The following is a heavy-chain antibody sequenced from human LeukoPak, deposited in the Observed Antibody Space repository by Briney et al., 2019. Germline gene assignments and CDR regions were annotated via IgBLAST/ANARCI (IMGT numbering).Heavy chain of an antibody. D-gene: IGHD6-19*01. Sequence: AGGSLRLSCEASGFTFTSYAMHRVRQAPGKGLEWVSSISASGSGTFYTDSMSGRFTISRDNAKKTLFLQMKNLRLGETALYYCAKGRDTSGRQNFDFWGQGTLVTVSS. CDR3: AKGRDTSGRQNFDF. CDR1: GFTFTSYA. CDR2: ISASGSGT. J-gene: IGHJ4*02. V-gene: IGHV3-23*01.